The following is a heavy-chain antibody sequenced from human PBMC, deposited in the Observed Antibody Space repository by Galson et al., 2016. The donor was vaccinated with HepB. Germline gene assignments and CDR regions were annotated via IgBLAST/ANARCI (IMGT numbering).Heavy chain of an antibody. CDR3: AKDGGYTYALGC. V-gene: IGHV3-30-3*01. CDR2: ISSDGSNQ. D-gene: IGHD5-18*01. Sequence: SLRLSCAASGFTFSTSAVNWVRQAPGKGLEWVAVISSDGSNQFYADSVTGRFTISRDNSKDTLYLQMNTLRAEDTAVYYCAKDGGYTYALGCWGRGTLVSVPS. CDR1: GFTFSTSA. J-gene: IGHJ4*02.